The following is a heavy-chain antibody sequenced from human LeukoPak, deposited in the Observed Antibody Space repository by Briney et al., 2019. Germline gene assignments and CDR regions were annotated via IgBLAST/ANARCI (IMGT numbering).Heavy chain of an antibody. CDR2: IYSGGST. Sequence: GGSLRLSCAASGFSFSSYAMNWVRQAPGKGLEWVSVIYSGGSTYYADSVKGRFTISRDNSKNTLYLQMNSLRAEDTAVYYCARNPDYYDSSGYYFFDYWGQGTLVTVSS. D-gene: IGHD3-22*01. CDR1: GFSFSSYA. CDR3: ARNPDYYDSSGYYFFDY. J-gene: IGHJ4*02. V-gene: IGHV3-66*01.